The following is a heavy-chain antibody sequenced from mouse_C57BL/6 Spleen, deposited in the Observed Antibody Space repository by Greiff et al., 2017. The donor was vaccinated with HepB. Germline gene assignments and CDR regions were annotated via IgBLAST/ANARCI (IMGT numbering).Heavy chain of an antibody. J-gene: IGHJ4*01. V-gene: IGHV1-22*01. CDR1: GYTFTDYN. CDR3: ARYTYYGSSYGYAMDY. CDR2: INPNNGGT. Sequence: EVQLQQSGPELVKPGASVKMSCKASGYTFTDYNMHWVKQSHGKSLEWIGYINPNNGGTSYNQKFKGKATLTVNKSSSTAYMELRSLTSEDSAGYYCARYTYYGSSYGYAMDYWGQGTSVTVSS. D-gene: IGHD1-1*01.